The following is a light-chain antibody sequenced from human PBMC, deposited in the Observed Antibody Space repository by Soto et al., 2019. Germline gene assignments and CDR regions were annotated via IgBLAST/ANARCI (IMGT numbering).Light chain of an antibody. CDR1: SSDIGTYDY. Sequence: QSALTQPASVSGSPGQSITISCTGTSSDIGTYDYVSWYQHHPGKAPKLMIYEVTNRPSGVSDRFSGSKSGKTASLTISGRQAEDEADYYCSAYTTTTTPVVFGGGTKLTV. CDR2: EVT. J-gene: IGLJ2*01. V-gene: IGLV2-14*01. CDR3: SAYTTTTTPVV.